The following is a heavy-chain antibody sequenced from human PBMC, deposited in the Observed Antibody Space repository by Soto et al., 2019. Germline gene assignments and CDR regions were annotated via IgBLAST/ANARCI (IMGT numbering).Heavy chain of an antibody. Sequence: QVQLQESGPGLVKPSGTLSLTCAVSGGSISSSNWWSWVRQPPGKGLEWIGEIYHSGSTNYNPSLKRRVTISVDKSKNQFSLKLSSVTAADTAVYYCARRAGHWNYDGETYYFDYWGQGTLVTVSS. CDR1: GGSISSSNW. V-gene: IGHV4-4*02. CDR3: ARRAGHWNYDGETYYFDY. J-gene: IGHJ4*02. D-gene: IGHD1-7*01. CDR2: IYHSGST.